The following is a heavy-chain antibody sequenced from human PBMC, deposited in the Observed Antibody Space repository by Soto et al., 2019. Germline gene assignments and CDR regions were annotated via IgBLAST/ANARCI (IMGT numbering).Heavy chain of an antibody. CDR2: INPKEVKNRETT. Sequence: QVQLQQWGAGLLKPSETLSLTSAVYGGSFFGYEWTWIRQPPGMGLEWIGEINPKEVKNRETTSYNLSLRGRASIPVDPSRNQFSLKLTSVTAAGTAVYYDAIASGYSNGWGSYYYYRDVWARGTAVNVAS. J-gene: IGHJ6*03. CDR1: GGSFFGYE. D-gene: IGHD3-10*01. CDR3: AIASGYSNGWGSYYYYRDV. V-gene: IGHV4-34*01.